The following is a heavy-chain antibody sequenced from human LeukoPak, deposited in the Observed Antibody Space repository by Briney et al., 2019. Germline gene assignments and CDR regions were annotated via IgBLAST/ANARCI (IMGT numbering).Heavy chain of an antibody. V-gene: IGHV3-30*18. CDR1: GFTFSSYG. CDR3: AKSHSSGWYRPNQSFDY. CDR2: ISYDGSNK. D-gene: IGHD6-19*01. J-gene: IGHJ4*02. Sequence: PGGSLRLSCAASGFTFSSYGMHWVRQAPGKGLEWVAVISYDGSNKYYADSVKGRFTISRDNSKNTLYLQMNSLRAEDTAVYYCAKSHSSGWYRPNQSFDYWGQGTLVTVSS.